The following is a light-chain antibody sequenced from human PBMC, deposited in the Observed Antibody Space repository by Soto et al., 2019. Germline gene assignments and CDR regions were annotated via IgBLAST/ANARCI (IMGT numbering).Light chain of an antibody. CDR1: SSNIGTNP. Sequence: QSVLTQSPSPSGTPGQRVTISCSGSSSNIGTNPVIWYQQLPGTAPKLLIYNNGQRPSGVPDRFSGSKSGTSASLAISGLQAEDEAHYYCASWDDSLSAVVFGGGTKLTVL. V-gene: IGLV1-44*01. CDR2: NNG. J-gene: IGLJ2*01. CDR3: ASWDDSLSAVV.